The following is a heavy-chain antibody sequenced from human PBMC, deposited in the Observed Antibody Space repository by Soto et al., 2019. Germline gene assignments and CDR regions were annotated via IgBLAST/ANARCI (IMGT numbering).Heavy chain of an antibody. D-gene: IGHD6-19*01. CDR1: GFTFRTLA. Sequence: EMQLLESGGGLIQPGGSLRLSCVASGFTFRTLAMGWVRQAPGQGLEWVSAMSYRGDEIYYAESVKGRFTISRDNSENTLYLQMSSLRAEDTAVYYCAKDAARTSGWYYFDYWGQGTLVTVSS. V-gene: IGHV3-23*01. CDR3: AKDAARTSGWYYFDY. J-gene: IGHJ4*02. CDR2: MSYRGDEI.